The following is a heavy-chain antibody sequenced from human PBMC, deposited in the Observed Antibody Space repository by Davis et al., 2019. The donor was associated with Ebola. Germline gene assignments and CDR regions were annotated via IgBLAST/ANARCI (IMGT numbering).Heavy chain of an antibody. D-gene: IGHD1-26*01. Sequence: MPSETLSLTCAVYGGSFSGYYWSWIRQPPGKGLEWIGYIYYSGSTNYNPSLKSRVTISVDTSKNQFSLKLSSVTAADTAVYYCARGGVGATGDYWGQGTLVTVSS. V-gene: IGHV4-59*01. CDR1: GGSFSGYY. CDR2: IYYSGST. J-gene: IGHJ4*02. CDR3: ARGGVGATGDY.